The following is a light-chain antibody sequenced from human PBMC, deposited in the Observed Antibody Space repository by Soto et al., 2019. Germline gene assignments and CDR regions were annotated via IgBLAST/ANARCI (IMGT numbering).Light chain of an antibody. Sequence: QSAMTHLRSVSGSPGQSVTISCAGASNDVGGYNYVSWYQHNPDKAPKLIIYDVNKWPSEDSDRFSGSTTANTASLTISGLQAEDEATYYCSSSVVRSSFVVGGGTKL. CDR2: DVN. V-gene: IGLV2-11*01. CDR3: SSSVVRSSFV. J-gene: IGLJ2*01. CDR1: SNDVGGYNY.